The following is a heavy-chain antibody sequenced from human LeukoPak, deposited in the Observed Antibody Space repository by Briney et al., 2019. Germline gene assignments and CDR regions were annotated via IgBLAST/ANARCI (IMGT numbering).Heavy chain of an antibody. CDR1: GFIFSTYG. CDR2: IWYDGSNK. Sequence: GGSLRLSCAASGFIFSTYGMHWVRQAPGKGLEWVAVIWYDGSNKYYADSVKGRFTISRDSSKNTLYLQMNSLRAEDTAIYYCARALQGAIAVTGTDFDYWGQGTLVTVSS. J-gene: IGHJ4*02. V-gene: IGHV3-33*01. D-gene: IGHD1-26*01. CDR3: ARALQGAIAVTGTDFDY.